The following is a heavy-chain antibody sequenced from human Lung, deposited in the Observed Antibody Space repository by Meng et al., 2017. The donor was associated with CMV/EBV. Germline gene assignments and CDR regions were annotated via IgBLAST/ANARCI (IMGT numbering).Heavy chain of an antibody. V-gene: IGHV3-30*02. Sequence: SXKISXAASGFSFSSSGLHWVRQAPGKGLEWVAFIRYDGSNKYYADSVKGRFTISRDNSKNTLYLQMNSLRGEDTALYYCAKVYRRSHRLPERFPDHCYGVDVWAQRPTVTVSS. D-gene: IGHD3-16*02. J-gene: IGHJ6*02. CDR2: IRYDGSNK. CDR1: GFSFSSSG. CDR3: AKVYRRSHRLPERFPDHCYGVDV.